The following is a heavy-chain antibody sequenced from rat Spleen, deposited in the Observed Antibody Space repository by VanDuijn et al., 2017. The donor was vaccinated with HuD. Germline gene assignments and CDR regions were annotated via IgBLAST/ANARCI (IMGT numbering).Heavy chain of an antibody. Sequence: VQLQESGPGLVKPSQSLSLTCSVTEYSVTSSYRWNWIRKFPGNKMEWMGYMSYSGTTTYNPSLKSRFSMTRDTSKNQFFLQLQSVTTEDTATYYCASITSYWYFDLWGPGTMVTVSS. J-gene: IGHJ1*01. D-gene: IGHD1-10*01. CDR2: MSYSGTT. V-gene: IGHV3-3*01. CDR1: EYSVTSSYR. CDR3: ASITSYWYFDL.